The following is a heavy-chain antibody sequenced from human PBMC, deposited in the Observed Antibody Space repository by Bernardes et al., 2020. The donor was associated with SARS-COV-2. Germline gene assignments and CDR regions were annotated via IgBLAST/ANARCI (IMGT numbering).Heavy chain of an antibody. D-gene: IGHD1-26*01. CDR2: IGAYNGIT. CDR3: ARDASFRDDY. CDR1: GYTFTNYG. J-gene: IGHJ4*02. Sequence: ASVKVSCKSSGYTFTNYGINWVRQAPGQGLEWMAWIGAYNGITKYAGKFQGRVTMTTDTSTSTAYLELGSLTSDDTAVYYCARDASFRDDYWGQGTLVSVSS. V-gene: IGHV1-18*04.